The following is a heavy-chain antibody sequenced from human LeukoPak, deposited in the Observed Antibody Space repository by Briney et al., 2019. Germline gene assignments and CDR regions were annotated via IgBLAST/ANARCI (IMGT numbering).Heavy chain of an antibody. CDR2: IYHSGST. D-gene: IGHD3-22*01. CDR3: ARAPHYDSSGYYPHWFDP. V-gene: IGHV4-38-2*02. Sequence: PSETLSLTCTVSGYSISSGYYWGWIRQPPGKGLEWIGSIYHSGSTYYNPSLKSRVTISVDTSKNQFSLKLSSVTAADTAVYYCARAPHYDSSGYYPHWFDPWGQGTLVTVSS. CDR1: GYSISSGYY. J-gene: IGHJ5*02.